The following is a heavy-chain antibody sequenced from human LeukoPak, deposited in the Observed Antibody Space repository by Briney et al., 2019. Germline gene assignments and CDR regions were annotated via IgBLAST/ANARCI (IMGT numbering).Heavy chain of an antibody. D-gene: IGHD1-26*01. J-gene: IGHJ4*02. CDR2: INPSGGST. V-gene: IGHV1-46*01. CDR3: ARGDSGSYLRYYFDY. Sequence: ASVKVSCKASVYTFTTYYTHCVRQAPGQGLEWMGIINPSGGSTSYAQKFQGRVTMTRDMSTSTVYMELSSLRSEDTAVYYCARGDSGSYLRYYFDYWGQGTLVTVSS. CDR1: VYTFTTYY.